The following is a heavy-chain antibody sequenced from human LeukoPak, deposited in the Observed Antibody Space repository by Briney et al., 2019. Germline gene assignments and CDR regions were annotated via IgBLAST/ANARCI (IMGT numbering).Heavy chain of an antibody. CDR2: IRYDGSNK. V-gene: IGHV3-30*02. Sequence: PGGSLRLSCAASGFTFSSYGMHWVRQAPGKGLEWVAFIRYDGSNKYYADSVKGRFTISRDNSKNTLYLQMNSLRAEDTAVYYCARPKSGVFGARNAFDIWGQGTMVTVSS. CDR1: GFTFSSYG. J-gene: IGHJ3*02. CDR3: ARPKSGVFGARNAFDI. D-gene: IGHD3-3*01.